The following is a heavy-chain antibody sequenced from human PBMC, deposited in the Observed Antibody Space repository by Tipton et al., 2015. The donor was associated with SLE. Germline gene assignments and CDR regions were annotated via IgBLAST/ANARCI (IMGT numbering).Heavy chain of an antibody. J-gene: IGHJ3*02. Sequence: TLSLTCTVSGGSINSGNYYWSWIRQPAGKGLEWIGRIYTSGSSDYNPSLESRVTISLDTSKKQFSLKLNSVTAADTAVYYCARDGSYCGGDCYAAFDIWGQGTMVTVSS. V-gene: IGHV4-61*02. CDR2: IYTSGSS. CDR1: GGSINSGNYY. D-gene: IGHD2-21*01. CDR3: ARDGSYCGGDCYAAFDI.